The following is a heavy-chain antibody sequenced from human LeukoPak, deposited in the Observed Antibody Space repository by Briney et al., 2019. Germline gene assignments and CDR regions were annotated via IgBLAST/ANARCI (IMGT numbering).Heavy chain of an antibody. D-gene: IGHD3-10*01. CDR2: ISSSSSYT. Sequence: GGSLRLSCAASGFTFSSYSMNWVRQAPGKGLEWVSSISSSSSYTYYPDSVKGRFTISRDNAKNSLYLQMNSLRVEDTAAYYCARGRSSSGSMNEFWGQGTLVTVSS. CDR1: GFTFSSYS. V-gene: IGHV3-21*01. J-gene: IGHJ4*02. CDR3: ARGRSSSGSMNEF.